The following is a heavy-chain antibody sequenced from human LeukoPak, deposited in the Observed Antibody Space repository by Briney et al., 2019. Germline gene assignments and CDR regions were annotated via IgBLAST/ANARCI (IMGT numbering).Heavy chain of an antibody. J-gene: IGHJ4*02. CDR1: GFTFSSLA. CDR2: ISRGGDTT. CDR3: ANLRYSYGLG. V-gene: IGHV3-23*01. D-gene: IGHD5-18*01. Sequence: HSGGSLRLSCAASGFTFSSLAMNWVPQAPGKGLEWVSTISRGGDTTYYADSVKGRFTISRDNSKNTVYLQMNSLRAEDTAVYYCANLRYSYGLGGGQGTLVTVSS.